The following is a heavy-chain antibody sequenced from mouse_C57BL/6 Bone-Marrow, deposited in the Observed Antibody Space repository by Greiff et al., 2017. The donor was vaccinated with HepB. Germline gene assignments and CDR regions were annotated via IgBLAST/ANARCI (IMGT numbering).Heavy chain of an antibody. CDR2: IDPSDSYT. V-gene: IGHV1-69*01. CDR3: ARGTYGYFDY. J-gene: IGHJ2*01. CDR1: GYTFTSYW. Sequence: QVQLQQPGAELVMPGASVKLSCKASGYTFTSYWMHWVKQRPGQGLEWIGEIDPSDSYTNYNQKFKGKSTLTVDKSSSTAYIQLSSLTSEDSAVYYCARGTYGYFDYWGQGTTLTVSS. D-gene: IGHD5-1*01.